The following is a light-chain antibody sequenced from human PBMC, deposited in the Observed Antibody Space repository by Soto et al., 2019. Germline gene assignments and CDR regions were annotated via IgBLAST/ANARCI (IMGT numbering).Light chain of an antibody. CDR1: QGVNIW. CDR3: QQYNDSFPYT. J-gene: IGKJ5*01. Sequence: DVQMTQSPSTLSASVGDRVTITCRASQGVNIWLAWYQQKPGTAPKLLIYKASTLESGVPSRFSGSRSGTEFTLTVSSLQPDDFATYYCQQYNDSFPYTFGQGTRLEIK. CDR2: KAS. V-gene: IGKV1-5*03.